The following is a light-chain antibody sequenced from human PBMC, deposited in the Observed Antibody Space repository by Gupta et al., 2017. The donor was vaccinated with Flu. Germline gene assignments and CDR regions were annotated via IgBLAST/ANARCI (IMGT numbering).Light chain of an antibody. CDR3: QQSVSTPFS. CDR1: QNIRNY. J-gene: IGKJ3*01. Sequence: PSSLSASVRDRVTITCRASQNIRNYLNWYQQRPGKAPTLLIYTTSTLQSGVPSRFSGSGSGRDFTLTISSLQPEDFATYYCQQSVSTPFSFGQGTKVDLK. CDR2: TTS. V-gene: IGKV1-39*01.